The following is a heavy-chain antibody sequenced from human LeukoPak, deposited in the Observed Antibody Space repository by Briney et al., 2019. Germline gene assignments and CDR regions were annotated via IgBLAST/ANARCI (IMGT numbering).Heavy chain of an antibody. Sequence: ASVTVSCKASGYTFTSYGISWVRQAPGQGLEWMGWISAYNGNTNYAQKLQGRVTMTTDTSTSTAYMELRSLRSDDTAVYYCASIHDYGDYFDYWGQGTLVTVSS. CDR3: ASIHDYGDYFDY. D-gene: IGHD4-17*01. CDR2: ISAYNGNT. J-gene: IGHJ4*01. V-gene: IGHV1-18*01. CDR1: GYTFTSYG.